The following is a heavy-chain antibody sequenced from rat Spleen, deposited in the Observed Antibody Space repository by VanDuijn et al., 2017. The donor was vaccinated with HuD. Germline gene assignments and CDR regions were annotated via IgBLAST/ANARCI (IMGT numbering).Heavy chain of an antibody. Sequence: EVQLVESGGGLVQPGGSLKLSCVASGITFTNYWMTWIRQAPGKGLEWIASITNTGDSTYYLDSVNGRFTISRDNVKSTLYLQMNSLRSEDTATYYCTRAEWTEGYYFDYWGQGVMVTVSS. CDR2: ITNTGDST. V-gene: IGHV5-31*01. J-gene: IGHJ2*01. CDR3: TRAEWTEGYYFDY. CDR1: GITFTNYW. D-gene: IGHD1-11*01.